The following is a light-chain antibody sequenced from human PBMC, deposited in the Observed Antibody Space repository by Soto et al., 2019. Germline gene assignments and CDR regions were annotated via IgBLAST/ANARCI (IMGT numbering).Light chain of an antibody. V-gene: IGKV1-39*01. Sequence: DIQMTQSPSSLSASVGDRVTITCRASQSISNYLNWYQQKPGIAPKLLIYAASSLQSGVPSRFSGSVSGTDFTLTISSLQPEDFATYYCQQSYSTLTFGGGTKVEIK. J-gene: IGKJ4*01. CDR3: QQSYSTLT. CDR2: AAS. CDR1: QSISNY.